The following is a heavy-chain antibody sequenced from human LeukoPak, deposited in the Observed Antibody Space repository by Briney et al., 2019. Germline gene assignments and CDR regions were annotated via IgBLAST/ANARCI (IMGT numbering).Heavy chain of an antibody. Sequence: ASVKVSCKASGYTFTSYAISWVRQAPGQGLEWMGWMSADNGNTDYAQKFQGRVTMTRDTSISTAYMELSRLRSDDTAVYYCARGSYDYVWGSYRSEGYFDYWGQGTLVTVSS. V-gene: IGHV1-18*01. CDR1: GYTFTSYA. CDR3: ARGSYDYVWGSYRSEGYFDY. CDR2: MSADNGNT. D-gene: IGHD3-16*02. J-gene: IGHJ4*02.